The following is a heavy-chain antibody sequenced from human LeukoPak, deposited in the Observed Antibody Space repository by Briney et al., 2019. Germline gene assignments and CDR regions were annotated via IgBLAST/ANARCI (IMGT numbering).Heavy chain of an antibody. CDR3: ARQGAGDILTGYSANWFDP. D-gene: IGHD3-9*01. CDR2: IYTSGST. CDR1: GGSINSHY. V-gene: IGHV4-4*09. Sequence: SETLSLTCTVSGGSINSHYWSWIRQPPGKGLEWIGYIYTSGSTNYNPSLKSRVTISVDTSKNQFSLKLSSVTAADTAVYYCARQGAGDILTGYSANWFDPWGQGTLVTVSS. J-gene: IGHJ5*02.